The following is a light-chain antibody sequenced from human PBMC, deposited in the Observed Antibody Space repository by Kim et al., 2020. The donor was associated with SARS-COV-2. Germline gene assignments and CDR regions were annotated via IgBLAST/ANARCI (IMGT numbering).Light chain of an antibody. V-gene: IGKV1-5*03. Sequence: ASWGDRVTIACRASRSLSGWLAWYQQKPGRAPNLFISKVSTLESGVPSRLSGSGSGTDFNLTNTGLRPEDFATYYCQQYYAYPWTFGQGTKVDIK. J-gene: IGKJ1*01. CDR1: RSLSGW. CDR3: QQYYAYPWT. CDR2: KVS.